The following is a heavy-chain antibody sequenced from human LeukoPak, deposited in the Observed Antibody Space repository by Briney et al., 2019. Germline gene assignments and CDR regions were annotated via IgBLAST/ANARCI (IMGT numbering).Heavy chain of an antibody. J-gene: IGHJ4*02. CDR2: IYTSGST. D-gene: IGHD3-3*01. CDR3: ARAPLFGVVHYFHY. CDR1: GGSISSYY. V-gene: IGHV4-4*07. Sequence: KPSETLSLTCTVSGGSISSYYWSWIRQPAGKGLERIGRIYTSGSTNYNPSLKSRVTMSVDTSKNQFSLKLSSVTAADTAVYYCARAPLFGVVHYFHYWGQGTLVTVSS.